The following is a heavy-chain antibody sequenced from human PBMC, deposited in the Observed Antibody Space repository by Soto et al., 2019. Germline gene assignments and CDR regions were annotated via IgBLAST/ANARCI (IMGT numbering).Heavy chain of an antibody. CDR1: GDSLTNYY. CDR2: IQYSGYS. J-gene: IGHJ6*02. CDR3: ARHGFGTLHGLVDV. D-gene: IGHD3-10*01. Sequence: QVQLQESGPGLVKPSETLSLTCTVSGDSLTNYYCSWFRQPPWKGLEWIGYIQYSGYSAYNLSLKRRVTMSMDTSKTQFSLMLESVTATDTAVYYCARHGFGTLHGLVDVWGQGTTVIVSS. V-gene: IGHV4-59*08.